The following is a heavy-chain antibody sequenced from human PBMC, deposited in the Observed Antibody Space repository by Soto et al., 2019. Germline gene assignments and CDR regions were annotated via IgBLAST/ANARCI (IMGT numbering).Heavy chain of an antibody. V-gene: IGHV6-1*01. CDR2: TYYRSNWYN. CDR1: VYSVSSNSAA. J-gene: IGHJ4*02. Sequence: SQTLSLTCAISVYSVSSNSAAWNWIRQSPTRGLECLGRTYYRSNWYNDYAVSVKSRITINPDTSKNQFSLQLNSVTPEDTALYYGARDTPDFPSAFESWGQGALVTVSS. CDR3: ARDTPDFPSAFES. D-gene: IGHD6-19*01.